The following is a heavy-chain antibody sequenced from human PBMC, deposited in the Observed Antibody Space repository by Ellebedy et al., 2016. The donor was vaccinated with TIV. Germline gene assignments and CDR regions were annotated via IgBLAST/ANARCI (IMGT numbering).Heavy chain of an antibody. V-gene: IGHV3-7*01. Sequence: GESLKISCAASGFSFRSYWMTWVRQAPRKGLEWVANINQDATKTFYVDSVEGRFTISRDNAKNSLFLQMNSLGVEDTAVYYCATDGSYGDYLSPAHASVMWGQGTLVSVSS. CDR1: GFSFRSYW. J-gene: IGHJ3*02. CDR2: INQDATKT. D-gene: IGHD4-17*01. CDR3: ATDGSYGDYLSPAHASVM.